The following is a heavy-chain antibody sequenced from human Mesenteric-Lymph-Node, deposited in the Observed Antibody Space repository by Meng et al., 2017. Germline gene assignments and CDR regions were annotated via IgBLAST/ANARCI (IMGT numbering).Heavy chain of an antibody. J-gene: IGHJ4*02. D-gene: IGHD3-16*01. CDR2: IDHSGSA. V-gene: IGHV4-34*01. Sequence: QLQQWGAGRLQPSETLSPTCAVSGGSFSGYYCGWIRQAPGKGLEWIGDIDHSGSANYNPSLKSRVTISIDTSKNQFSLNLDSVTAADTAVYYCARGGGPRAYYFDYWGRGTLVTVSS. CDR1: GGSFSGYY. CDR3: ARGGGPRAYYFDY.